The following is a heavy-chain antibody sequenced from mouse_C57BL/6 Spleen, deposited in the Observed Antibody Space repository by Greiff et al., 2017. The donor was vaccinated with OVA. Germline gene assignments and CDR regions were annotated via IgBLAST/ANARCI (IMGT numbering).Heavy chain of an antibody. J-gene: IGHJ4*01. CDR2: INPGSGGT. CDR3: AREGYYGSRETMDY. V-gene: IGHV1-54*01. CDR1: GYAFTNYL. D-gene: IGHD1-1*01. Sequence: QVQLQQSGAELVRPGTSVKVSCKASGYAFTNYLIEWVKQRPGQGLEWIGVINPGSGGTNYNEKFKGKATLTADKSSSTAYMQLSSLTSEDSAVYFCAREGYYGSRETMDYWGQGTSVTVSS.